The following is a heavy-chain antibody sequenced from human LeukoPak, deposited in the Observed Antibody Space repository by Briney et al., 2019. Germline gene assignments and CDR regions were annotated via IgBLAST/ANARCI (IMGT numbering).Heavy chain of an antibody. CDR3: AKSAYFYDSSGCDY. V-gene: IGHV1-46*01. D-gene: IGHD3-22*01. CDR2: INPSGGST. Sequence: ASVKVSCKASGYTFTSYYMHWVRQAPGQGLEWVGIINPSGGSTSYAQKLQGRVTMTRDTSTSTVYMELSSLRSEDTAVYYCAKSAYFYDSSGCDYWGQGTLVTVSS. J-gene: IGHJ4*02. CDR1: GYTFTSYY.